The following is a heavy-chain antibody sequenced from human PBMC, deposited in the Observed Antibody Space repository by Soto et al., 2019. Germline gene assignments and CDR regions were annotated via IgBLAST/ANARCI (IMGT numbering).Heavy chain of an antibody. CDR1: GFTFSNYW. J-gene: IGHJ5*02. CDR2: IKPDGSER. D-gene: IGHD1-26*01. CDR3: TGDFKHDSGP. Sequence: EVQLVESGGGLVPPGGSLRLSCAASGFTFSNYWMTWVRQAPGKGLEGVANIKPDGSERYYVDSVKGRFTISRDNAKNSLYLQMDSLRAESTAVYYCTGDFKHDSGPWGQGTLVTVSA. V-gene: IGHV3-7*04.